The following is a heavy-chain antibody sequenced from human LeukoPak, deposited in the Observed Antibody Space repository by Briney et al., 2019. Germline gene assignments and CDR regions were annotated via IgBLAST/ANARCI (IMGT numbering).Heavy chain of an antibody. Sequence: GASVKVSCKASGYTFTGYYMHWVRQAPGQGLEWMGWINPSTGDTNYAQKFQGRVTMTRDTTISTAYMELSRLKSDDTAVYYCASYPRYSSSPPFDYWGQGTLVSVSS. CDR3: ASYPRYSSSPPFDY. D-gene: IGHD6-6*01. J-gene: IGHJ4*02. CDR1: GYTFTGYY. V-gene: IGHV1-2*02. CDR2: INPSTGDT.